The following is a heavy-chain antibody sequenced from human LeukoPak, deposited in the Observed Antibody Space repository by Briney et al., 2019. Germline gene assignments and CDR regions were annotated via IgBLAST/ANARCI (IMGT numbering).Heavy chain of an antibody. D-gene: IGHD6-13*01. Sequence: GGSLRLPCAASGFTFSSYAMHWVRQAPGKGLEYVSTISSNGGSTYYGNSVKGRFTISRDNSKNTLYLQMGSLRAEDMAVYYCARDRGGIAAASWGQGTLVTVSS. CDR1: GFTFSSYA. CDR2: ISSNGGST. J-gene: IGHJ4*02. CDR3: ARDRGGIAAAS. V-gene: IGHV3-64*01.